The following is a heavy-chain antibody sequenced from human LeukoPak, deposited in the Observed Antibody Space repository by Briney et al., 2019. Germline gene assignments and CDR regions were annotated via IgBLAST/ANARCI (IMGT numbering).Heavy chain of an antibody. V-gene: IGHV3-53*01. D-gene: IGHD3-16*02. CDR2: IYSAGST. J-gene: IGHJ4*02. CDR3: ARDDRYYDYVWGSYHSFDY. Sequence: GGSLRLSCAASGFTVSNNYMSWVRQAPGKGLEWVSVIYSAGSTYYADSVKGRFTISRDNAKNSLYLQMNSLRAEDTAVYYCARDDRYYDYVWGSYHSFDYWGQGTLVTVSS. CDR1: GFTVSNNY.